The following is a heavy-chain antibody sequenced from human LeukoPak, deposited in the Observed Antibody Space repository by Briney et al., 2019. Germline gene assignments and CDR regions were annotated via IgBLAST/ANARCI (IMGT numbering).Heavy chain of an antibody. V-gene: IGHV3-7*04. CDR2: IKPDGSEK. J-gene: IGHJ4*02. Sequence: TGGSLRLSCAASGFTFSNSWMTWVRQAPGKGLEWVAHIKPDGSEKYYVGSVKGRFTISRDNAKNSLYLQMNSLRAEDTAMFYCARGHYGRDYWGQGTLVTVSS. D-gene: IGHD4-17*01. CDR3: ARGHYGRDY. CDR1: GFTFSNSW.